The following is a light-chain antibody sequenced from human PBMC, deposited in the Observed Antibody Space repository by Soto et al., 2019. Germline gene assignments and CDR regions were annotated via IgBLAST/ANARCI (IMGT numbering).Light chain of an antibody. Sequence: QPVVTQPPSVSEAPGQRVTISCTGRSSNIGAGYEAHWYQQVPGTAPKLLIYENNNRPSGVPDRFSGSKSGTSASLAITGLQAEDEAEYYCQAYDSSLSGYVFGTGTKLTVL. CDR1: SSNIGAGYE. CDR2: ENN. J-gene: IGLJ1*01. V-gene: IGLV1-40*01. CDR3: QAYDSSLSGYV.